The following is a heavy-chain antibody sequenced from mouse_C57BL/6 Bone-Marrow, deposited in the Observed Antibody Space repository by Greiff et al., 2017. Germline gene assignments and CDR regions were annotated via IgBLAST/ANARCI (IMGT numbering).Heavy chain of an antibody. CDR1: GFTFSSYA. J-gene: IGHJ4*01. CDR2: LSDGGSYT. CDR3: ARDPPYYYGSTYYAMDY. D-gene: IGHD1-1*01. Sequence: EVHLVESGGGLVKPGGSLKLSCAASGFTFSSYAMSWVRQTPEKRLEWVATLSDGGSYTYYPDNVKGRFTISRDNAKNNLYLQMSHLKSEDTAMYYCARDPPYYYGSTYYAMDYWGQGTSVTVSS. V-gene: IGHV5-4*01.